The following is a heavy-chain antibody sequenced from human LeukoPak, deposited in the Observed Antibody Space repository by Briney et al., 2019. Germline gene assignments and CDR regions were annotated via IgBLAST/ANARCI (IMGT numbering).Heavy chain of an antibody. CDR2: ISWNSGSI. V-gene: IGHV3-9*03. Sequence: PGGSLRLSCAASGFTFDDYAMHWVRQAPGKGLEWVSGISWNSGSIGYADSVKGRFTISRDNAKSTLYLQMNSLRAADMALYYCARASGYSSGAVDYWGQGTLVTVSS. J-gene: IGHJ4*02. CDR1: GFTFDDYA. D-gene: IGHD5-18*01. CDR3: ARASGYSSGAVDY.